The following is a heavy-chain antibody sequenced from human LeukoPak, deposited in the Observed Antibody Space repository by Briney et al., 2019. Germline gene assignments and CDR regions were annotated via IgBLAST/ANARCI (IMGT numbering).Heavy chain of an antibody. D-gene: IGHD4/OR15-4a*01. CDR3: ARIPDYFLSY. CDR1: GFTFSSYE. CDR2: ISSSSSTI. Sequence: PGGSLRLSCAASGFTFSSYEMNWVRQAPGRGLEWVSYISSSSSTIYYADSVKGRFTISRDNAKNSLYLQMNSLRAEDTAVYYCARIPDYFLSYWGQGTLVTVSS. J-gene: IGHJ4*02. V-gene: IGHV3-48*01.